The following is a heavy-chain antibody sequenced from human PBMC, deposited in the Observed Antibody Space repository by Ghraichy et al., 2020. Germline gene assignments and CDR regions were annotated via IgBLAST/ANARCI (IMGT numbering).Heavy chain of an antibody. J-gene: IGHJ3*02. Sequence: ASVKVSCKASGYTFTSYGISWVRQAPGQGLEWMGWISAYNGNTNYAQKLQGRVTMTTDTSTSTAYMELRSLRSDDTAVYYCARVPPGLIAAADDAFDIWGQGTMVTGSS. CDR2: ISAYNGNT. CDR3: ARVPPGLIAAADDAFDI. CDR1: GYTFTSYG. D-gene: IGHD6-13*01. V-gene: IGHV1-18*04.